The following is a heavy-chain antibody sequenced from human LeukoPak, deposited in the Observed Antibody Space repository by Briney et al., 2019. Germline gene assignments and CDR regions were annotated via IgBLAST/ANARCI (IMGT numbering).Heavy chain of an antibody. CDR2: IYSGGST. D-gene: IGHD5-12*01. V-gene: IGHV3-53*01. J-gene: IGHJ4*02. Sequence: PGGSLRLSCAASGFTVSSNYMSWVRQAPGKGLEWVSVIYSGGSTYYADSVKGRFTISRDNSKNTLYLQMNSLRAEDTAVYYCARVGDRVACDYWGQGTLVTVSS. CDR3: ARVGDRVACDY. CDR1: GFTVSSNY.